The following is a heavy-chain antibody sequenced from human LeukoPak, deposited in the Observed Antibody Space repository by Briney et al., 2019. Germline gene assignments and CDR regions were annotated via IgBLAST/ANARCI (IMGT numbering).Heavy chain of an antibody. J-gene: IGHJ4*02. CDR2: IKQDGSEK. D-gene: IGHD3-10*01. V-gene: IGHV3-7*01. CDR3: ACPLWFGGLPLDY. CDR1: GFTFSSYW. Sequence: GGSLRLSCAASGFTFSSYWMSWVRQAPGKGLEWVANIKQDGSEKYYVDSVKGRFTISRDNAKNSLYLQMNSLRAEDTAVYYCACPLWFGGLPLDYWGQGTLVTVSS.